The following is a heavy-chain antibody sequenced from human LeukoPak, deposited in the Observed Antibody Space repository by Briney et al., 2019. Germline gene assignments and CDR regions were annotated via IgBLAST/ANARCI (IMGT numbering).Heavy chain of an antibody. Sequence: GGSLRLSCAASGFTFSSYSMNWVRQAPGKGLEWVSSISSSSSYIYYADSVKGRFTISRDNAKNSLYLQMNSLRAEDTAVYYCARDQSSGWDWYFDLWGRGTLVTVSS. V-gene: IGHV3-21*01. CDR2: ISSSSSYI. CDR3: ARDQSSGWDWYFDL. CDR1: GFTFSSYS. D-gene: IGHD6-19*01. J-gene: IGHJ2*01.